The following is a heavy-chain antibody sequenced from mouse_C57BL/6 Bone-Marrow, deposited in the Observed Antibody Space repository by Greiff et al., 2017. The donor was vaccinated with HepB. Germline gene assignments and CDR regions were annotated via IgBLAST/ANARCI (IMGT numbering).Heavy chain of an antibody. J-gene: IGHJ2*01. Sequence: EVKLVDSGGDLVKPGGSLKLSCAASGFTFSSYGMSWVRQTPDKRLEWVATISSGGSYTYYPDSVKGRFTISRDNAKNTLYLQMSSLKSEDTAMYYCARLITTVVATFDYWGQGTTLTVSS. CDR2: ISSGGSYT. CDR1: GFTFSSYG. CDR3: ARLITTVVATFDY. V-gene: IGHV5-6*01. D-gene: IGHD1-1*01.